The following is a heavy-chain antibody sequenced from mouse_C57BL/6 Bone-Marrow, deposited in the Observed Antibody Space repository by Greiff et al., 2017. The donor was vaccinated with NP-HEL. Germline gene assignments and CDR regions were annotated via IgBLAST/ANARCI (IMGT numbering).Heavy chain of an antibody. Sequence: QVQLQQPGAELVRPAPSAKLSCKASGYTFTSYWMHWVKQRPGQGLEWIGVIDPSDSYTNYNQKFKGKATLTVDTSSSTAYMQLSSLTSEDSAVYYCANRVGFITTEWGYFDVWGTGTTVTVSS. CDR2: IDPSDSYT. D-gene: IGHD1-1*01. CDR3: ANRVGFITTEWGYFDV. J-gene: IGHJ1*03. CDR1: GYTFTSYW. V-gene: IGHV1-59*01.